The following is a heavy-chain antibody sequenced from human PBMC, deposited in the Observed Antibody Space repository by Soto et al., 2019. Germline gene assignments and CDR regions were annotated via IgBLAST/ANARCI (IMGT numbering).Heavy chain of an antibody. D-gene: IGHD2-21*02. V-gene: IGHV3-66*01. J-gene: IGHJ1*01. CDR1: GLTVSSNY. CDR2: IYSGGST. Sequence: GGSLRLSCAASGLTVSSNYMSWVRQAPGKGLEWVSVIYSGGSTYYADSVKVRFTISRHNSKNTLYLQMNSLRAEDTAVDYCARGADCGGDCYEYFQHWGQGTLVTVSS. CDR3: ARGADCGGDCYEYFQH.